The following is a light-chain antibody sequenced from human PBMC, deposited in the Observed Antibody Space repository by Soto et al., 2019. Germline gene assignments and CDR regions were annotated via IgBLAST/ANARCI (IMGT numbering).Light chain of an antibody. CDR2: AAS. CDR1: QDISSY. Sequence: IQLTQSPSSLSASLGDRVIMTCRASQDISSYLAWYQQKPGKAPTLLIYAASSLETGVPSRFSGSGSGTDFPHTISSLQPEDFATYRCQQLNISAFTFGPGTKVDIK. J-gene: IGKJ3*01. CDR3: QQLNISAFT. V-gene: IGKV1-9*01.